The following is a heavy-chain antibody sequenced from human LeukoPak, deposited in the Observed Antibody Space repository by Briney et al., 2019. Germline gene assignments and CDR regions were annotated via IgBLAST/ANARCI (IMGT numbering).Heavy chain of an antibody. V-gene: IGHV4-61*01. J-gene: IGHJ4*02. CDR1: GASITTTNFF. D-gene: IGHD1-26*01. CDR2: IGYSGSD. CDR3: ATLGDFDY. Sequence: SETLSLTCSVSGASITTTNFFWSWIRQSPGRGLEWIGYIGYSGSDKYNPSLESRATMSLDTSKNQFSLRLNSVTAADTAVYYCATLGDFDYWGQGTLVTVSS.